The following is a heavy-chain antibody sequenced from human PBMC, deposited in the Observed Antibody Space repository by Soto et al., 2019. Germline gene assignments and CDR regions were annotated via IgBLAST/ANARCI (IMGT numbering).Heavy chain of an antibody. CDR2: ISSSSSYI. CDR3: ARTGGYYYYYMDV. V-gene: IGHV3-21*01. Sequence: EVQLVESGGGLVKPGGSLRLSCAASGFTFSSYSMNWVRQAPGKGLEWVSSISSSSSYIYYADSVKGRFTISRDNAKKSLYLQMNSLRAEDTAVHYCARTGGYYYYYMDVWGKGTTVTVSS. D-gene: IGHD3-10*01. CDR1: GFTFSSYS. J-gene: IGHJ6*03.